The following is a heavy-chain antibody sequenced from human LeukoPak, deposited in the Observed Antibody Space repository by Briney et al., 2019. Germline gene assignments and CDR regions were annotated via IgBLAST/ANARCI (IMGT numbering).Heavy chain of an antibody. CDR3: AVGVTGTTPLFDY. J-gene: IGHJ4*02. V-gene: IGHV1-2*02. CDR1: GYTFTGYY. CDR2: INPNSGGT. Sequence: ASVKVSCKASGYTFTGYYMHWVRQAPGQGREWVGWINPNSGGTNYAQKFRGRVTMTRDTSISTAYMELSRLRSDDTAVYYCAVGVTGTTPLFDYWGQGTLVTASS. D-gene: IGHD1-7*01.